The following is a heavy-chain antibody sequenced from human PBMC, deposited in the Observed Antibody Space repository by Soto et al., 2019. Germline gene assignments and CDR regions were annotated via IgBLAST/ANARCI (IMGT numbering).Heavy chain of an antibody. CDR2: ISYDGSNE. Sequence: QMQLVESGGGVVQPGRSLRLSCAASGFTFSHYDIHWVRQAPGKGLEGVAIISYDGSNEYYADSVKGRFAISRDNSKNTLYLQMNSLRAEDAAVYYCAKCHYGSGSYYKGSWYFDLWGRGTLVTVSS. D-gene: IGHD3-10*01. CDR1: GFTFSHYD. V-gene: IGHV3-30*18. CDR3: AKCHYGSGSYYKGSWYFDL. J-gene: IGHJ2*01.